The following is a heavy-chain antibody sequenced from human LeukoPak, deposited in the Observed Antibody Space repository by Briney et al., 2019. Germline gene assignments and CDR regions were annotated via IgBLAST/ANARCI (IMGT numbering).Heavy chain of an antibody. CDR2: IYYSGST. CDR3: ARDDYGGTYAFDI. J-gene: IGHJ3*02. D-gene: IGHD4-23*01. Sequence: SETLSLTCTVSGGSISSYYWSWIRQPPGKGLEWIGYIYYSGSTNYNPSLKSRVTISVDTSKNQFSLKLSSVTAADTAVYYCARDDYGGTYAFDIWGQGTMVTVSS. V-gene: IGHV4-59*01. CDR1: GGSISSYY.